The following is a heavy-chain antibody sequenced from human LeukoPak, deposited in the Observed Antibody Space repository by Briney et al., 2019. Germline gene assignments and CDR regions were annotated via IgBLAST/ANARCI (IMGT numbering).Heavy chain of an antibody. Sequence: GGSLRLSCAASGFTFSSYWMRWVRQAPGKGLVWVSRMNNDGSSTIYADSVKGRFTISRDNSKSTLYLQMSSLRAEDTAVYYCVKGLRGYSYGSFDYWGQRTLVTVSS. J-gene: IGHJ4*02. CDR1: GFTFSSYW. CDR3: VKGLRGYSYGSFDY. CDR2: MNNDGSST. V-gene: IGHV3-74*01. D-gene: IGHD5-18*01.